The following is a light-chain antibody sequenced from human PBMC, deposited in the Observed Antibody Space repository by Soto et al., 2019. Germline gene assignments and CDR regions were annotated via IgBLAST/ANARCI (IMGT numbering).Light chain of an antibody. J-gene: IGKJ4*01. CDR2: GAS. CDR3: QQYDNSLLT. V-gene: IGKV3-20*01. CDR1: QSVSSSF. Sequence: EIVLTQSPGTLSLSPGERATLSCRASQSVSSSFLAWYQQKPGQAPKLLIYGASSRATGIPDRFSGSGSGTDFTLTISRLEPEDVAVYYCQQYDNSLLTFGGGTKVEIK.